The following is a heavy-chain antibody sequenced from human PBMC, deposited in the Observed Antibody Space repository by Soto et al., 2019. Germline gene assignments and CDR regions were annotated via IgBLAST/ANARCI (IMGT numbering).Heavy chain of an antibody. D-gene: IGHD3-10*01. CDR2: ISSSSSYT. J-gene: IGHJ6*02. CDR3: ARDRRPTMVRGVKPPNQYGMDV. Sequence: QVQLVESGGGLVKPGGSLRLSCAASGFTFSDYYMSWIRQAPGKGLEWVSYISSSSSYTNYADSVKGRFTISRDNAKNSLYLQMNSLRAEDTAVYYCARDRRPTMVRGVKPPNQYGMDVWGQGTTVTVSS. CDR1: GFTFSDYY. V-gene: IGHV3-11*05.